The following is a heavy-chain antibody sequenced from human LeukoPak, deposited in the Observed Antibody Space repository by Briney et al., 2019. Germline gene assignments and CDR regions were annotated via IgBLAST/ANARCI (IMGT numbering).Heavy chain of an antibody. J-gene: IGHJ3*02. CDR2: IYHSGST. Sequence: SGTLSLTCAVSGGSISSSNWWSWVRQPPGKGLEWIGEIYHSGSTNYNPSLKSRVTISVDKSKNQFSLKLSSVTAADTAVYYCARDLNDFWSGHDAFDIWGQGTMVTVSS. V-gene: IGHV4-4*02. CDR1: GGSISSSNW. D-gene: IGHD3-3*01. CDR3: ARDLNDFWSGHDAFDI.